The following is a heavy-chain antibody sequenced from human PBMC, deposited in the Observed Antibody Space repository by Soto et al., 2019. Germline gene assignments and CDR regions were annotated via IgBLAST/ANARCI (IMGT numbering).Heavy chain of an antibody. CDR3: ARVGMGVVVAATDYYYYGMDV. CDR1: GGTFSSYA. J-gene: IGHJ6*02. CDR2: IIPIFGTA. V-gene: IGHV1-69*13. Sequence: SVQVSCKASGGTFSSYAISWVRQAPGQGLEWMGGIIPIFGTANYAQKFQGRVTITADESTSTAYMELSSLRSEDTAVYYCARVGMGVVVAATDYYYYGMDVWGQGTTVTVSS. D-gene: IGHD2-15*01.